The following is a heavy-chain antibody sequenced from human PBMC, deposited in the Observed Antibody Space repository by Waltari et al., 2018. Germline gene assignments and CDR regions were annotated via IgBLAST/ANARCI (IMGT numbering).Heavy chain of an antibody. J-gene: IGHJ4*01. D-gene: IGHD7-27*01. CDR3: TTLDAPWGG. CDR1: GFPFTPAW. V-gene: IGHV3-15*01. Sequence: EVQMVESGGGSMKPGDSLRLPCVPSGFPFTPAWLTLVRQAPGKGLEWLGRSKSQNDGAITDFAASVRGRFSISRDDSQNMVFLQMNNLRTEDTAVYYCTTLDAPWGGWGHGTLVTVSS. CDR2: SKSQNDGAIT.